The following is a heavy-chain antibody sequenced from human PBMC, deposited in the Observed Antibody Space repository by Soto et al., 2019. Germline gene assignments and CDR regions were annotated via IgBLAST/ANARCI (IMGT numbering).Heavy chain of an antibody. CDR1: GGSISGYY. D-gene: IGHD2-8*02. CDR2: IYYSGTT. J-gene: IGHJ6*03. V-gene: IGHV4-59*01. Sequence: QVQLQESGPGLVKPSETLSLTCTVSGGSISGYYWSWIRQPPGKGLEWIGYIYYSGTTNYDPSLKSRVTMSVDTSKNQFSLKLSSVTAADTAVYYCARLTGGAYLSFYYYIGVWGKVNTVTGSS. CDR3: ARLTGGAYLSFYYYIGV.